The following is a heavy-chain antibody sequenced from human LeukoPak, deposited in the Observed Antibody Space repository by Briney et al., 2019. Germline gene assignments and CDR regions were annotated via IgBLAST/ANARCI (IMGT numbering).Heavy chain of an antibody. J-gene: IGHJ5*02. Sequence: SETLSLTCTVSGGSISSYYWSWIRQPPGKGLEWIGYIYYSGSTNYNPSLKSRVTISVDTSKNQFSLKLSSVTAAVTAVCYCAREYNGGAPNWFDPWGQGTLVTVSS. D-gene: IGHD3-16*01. CDR2: IYYSGST. V-gene: IGHV4-59*01. CDR3: AREYNGGAPNWFDP. CDR1: GGSISSYY.